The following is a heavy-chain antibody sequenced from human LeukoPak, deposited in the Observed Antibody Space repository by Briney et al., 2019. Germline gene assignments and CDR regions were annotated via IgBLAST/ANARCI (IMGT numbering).Heavy chain of an antibody. CDR1: GYTFTSYG. D-gene: IGHD3-9*01. CDR3: ARASRYFDWLLSTYYYYYYYMDV. J-gene: IGHJ6*03. Sequence: ASVKVSCKASGYTFTSYGISWVRQAPGQGLEWMGWINAYNGNTNYAQKLQGRVTMTTDTSTSTAYMELRSLRSDDTAVYYCARASRYFDWLLSTYYYYYYYMDVWGKGTTVTISS. CDR2: INAYNGNT. V-gene: IGHV1-18*01.